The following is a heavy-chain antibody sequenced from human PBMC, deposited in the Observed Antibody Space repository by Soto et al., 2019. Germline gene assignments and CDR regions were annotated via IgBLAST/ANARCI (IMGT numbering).Heavy chain of an antibody. Sequence: QVQLVQSGAEVKKPGASVKVSCKASGYTFTSYDINWVQQATGQGLEWMGWMNPNSGNTGYAQKFQGRVTMTRNTSISTAYMVLGSLRSEDTAVYYCARVPWEWHLVSFYYYGMDCWGQGTTVTVSS. V-gene: IGHV1-8*01. D-gene: IGHD6-6*01. CDR2: MNPNSGNT. CDR3: ARVPWEWHLVSFYYYGMDC. CDR1: GYTFTSYD. J-gene: IGHJ6*02.